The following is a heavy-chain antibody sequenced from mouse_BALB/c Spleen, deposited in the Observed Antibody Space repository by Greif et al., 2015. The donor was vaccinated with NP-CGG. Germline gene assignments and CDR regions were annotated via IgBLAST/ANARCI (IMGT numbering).Heavy chain of an antibody. V-gene: IGHV1-55*01. CDR3: ARLGDYYYFDY. Sequence: QVQLRQPGAELVKPGTSVKLSCKASGYNFTSYWINWVKLRPGQGLEWIGDIYPGSGSTNYNEKFKSKATLTVDTSSSTAYMQLSSLSSEDSALYYCARLGDYYYFDYCGQGTTLTVSP. J-gene: IGHJ2*01. CDR1: GYNFTSYW. D-gene: IGHD1-1*01. CDR2: IYPGSGST.